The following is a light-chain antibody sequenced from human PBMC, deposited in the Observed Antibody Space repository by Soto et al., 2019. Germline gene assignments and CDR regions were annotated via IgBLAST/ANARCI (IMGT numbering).Light chain of an antibody. CDR3: QQLGTSPYT. J-gene: IGKJ2*01. Sequence: EIVLTQSPGTLSLSPGEGSTLSCRASQTVSSTYLAWYQQKHGRAPSXXIHGASTRAAGIPDRFSAIGSGTHVTITINRLEPEDGAVDLCQQLGTSPYTFGQGTKVDNK. V-gene: IGKV3-20*01. CDR2: GAS. CDR1: QTVSSTY.